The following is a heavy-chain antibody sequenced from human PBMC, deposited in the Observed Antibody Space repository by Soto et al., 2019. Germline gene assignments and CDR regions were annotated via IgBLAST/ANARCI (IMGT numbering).Heavy chain of an antibody. D-gene: IGHD3-22*01. J-gene: IGHJ4*02. Sequence: PSETLSLTCAVYGGSFSGYYWSWIRQPPGKGLEWIGEINHRGSTNYNPSLKSRVTISVDTSKNQFSLKLSSVTTADTAVYYCARIKKATMIVVYGFFDYWGQGTLVTVSS. CDR3: ARIKKATMIVVYGFFDY. CDR2: INHRGST. CDR1: GGSFSGYY. V-gene: IGHV4-34*01.